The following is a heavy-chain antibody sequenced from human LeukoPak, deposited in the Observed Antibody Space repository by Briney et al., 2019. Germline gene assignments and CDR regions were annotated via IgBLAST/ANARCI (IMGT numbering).Heavy chain of an antibody. CDR3: ASLPYYYDSSGYYAFDI. CDR2: IYTSGST. J-gene: IGHJ3*02. CDR1: GGSISSYY. Sequence: SETLSLTCTVSGGSISSYYWSWIRQPAGKGLEWIGRIYTSGSTNYNPSLKSRVTISVDTSKNQFSLKLSSVTAADTAVYYCASLPYYYDSSGYYAFDIWGQGTMVTVSS. D-gene: IGHD3-22*01. V-gene: IGHV4-4*07.